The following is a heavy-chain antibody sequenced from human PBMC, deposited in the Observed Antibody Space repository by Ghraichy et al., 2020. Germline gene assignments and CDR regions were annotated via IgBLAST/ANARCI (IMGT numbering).Heavy chain of an antibody. CDR2: IIPIFRTP. CDR3: ARGGQVFGVGIYGMDV. J-gene: IGHJ6*02. V-gene: IGHV1-69*13. CDR1: GDTFNTCA. Sequence: SVKVSCKASGDTFNTCAINWVRQAPGQGLEWMGGIIPIFRTPNHAQKFRGRVTITADESKNTAYMELRSLRSEDMAVYYCARGGQVFGVGIYGMDVWGQGTTVTVSS. D-gene: IGHD3-3*01.